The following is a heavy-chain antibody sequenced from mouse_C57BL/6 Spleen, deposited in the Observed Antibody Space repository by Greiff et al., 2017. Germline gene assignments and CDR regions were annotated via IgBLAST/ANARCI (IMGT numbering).Heavy chain of an antibody. V-gene: IGHV5-12*01. CDR3: ASPYDSAWFAY. D-gene: IGHD2-13*01. CDR2: ISNGGGST. Sequence: EVQGVESGGGLVQPGGSLKLSCAASGFTFSDYYMSLVRPTPEKRLEWVAYISNGGGSTYYPDTVKGRFTISRDNAKNTLYLQMSRLKSEDTAMYYCASPYDSAWFAYWGQGTLVTVSA. J-gene: IGHJ3*01. CDR1: GFTFSDYY.